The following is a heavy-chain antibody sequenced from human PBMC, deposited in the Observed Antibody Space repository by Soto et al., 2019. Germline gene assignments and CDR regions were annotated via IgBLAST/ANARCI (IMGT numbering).Heavy chain of an antibody. V-gene: IGHV3-21*01. D-gene: IGHD1-26*01. CDR1: GFTFNTYT. CDR2: ISRTSDYI. CDR3: IKYSGRPSIPVA. Sequence: GGSLRLSCAASGFTFNTYTMSWVRQAPGRGLEWVASISRTSDYIFYVDSVKGRFTISRDNAQNSLYLQMSSLRAEDTAVYYCIKYSGRPSIPVALGQGTLVTVSS. J-gene: IGHJ5*02.